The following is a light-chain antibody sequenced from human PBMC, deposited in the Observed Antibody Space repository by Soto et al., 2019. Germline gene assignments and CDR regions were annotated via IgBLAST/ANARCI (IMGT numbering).Light chain of an antibody. V-gene: IGKV4-1*01. J-gene: IGKJ4*01. CDR1: QSGLSSSNKKHF. CDR2: WAS. CDR3: QQYYGAPLT. Sequence: IVMTQSPDSLAVSLGERATINCKSSQSGLSSSNKKHFLAWYQQTPGQPPKLLISWASTRECGVPDRFSGSGSGTDFTLTISSLQAEDVAPYYCQQYYGAPLTFGGGTKVEIK.